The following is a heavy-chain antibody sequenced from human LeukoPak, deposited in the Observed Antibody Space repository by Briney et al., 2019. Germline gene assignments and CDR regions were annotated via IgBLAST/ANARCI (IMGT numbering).Heavy chain of an antibody. CDR2: INHSGST. D-gene: IGHD4-11*01. J-gene: IGHJ5*02. CDR1: GGTFSGYY. V-gene: IGHV4-34*01. Sequence: SETLSLTCAAYGGTFSGYYWSWIRQPPGKGLEWIAEINHSGSTNYNPSLKSRVTISVDTYKNQFSLKLSSVTAADTAVYYCARANSWFDPWGQGTLVTVSS. CDR3: ARANSWFDP.